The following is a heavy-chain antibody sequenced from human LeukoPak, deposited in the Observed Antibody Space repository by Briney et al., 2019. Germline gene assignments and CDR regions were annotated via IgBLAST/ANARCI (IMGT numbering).Heavy chain of an antibody. Sequence: PSETLSLTCAVYGGSFSGYYWSWIRQPPGKGLEWIGEINHSGSTNYNPSLKSRVTISVDTSKNQFSLKLSSVTAADTAVYYCARKRILLARGQQNYYYYGMDVWGRGTTVTVSS. CDR1: GGSFSGYY. CDR3: ARKRILLARGQQNYYYYGMDV. D-gene: IGHD2-15*01. J-gene: IGHJ6*02. V-gene: IGHV4-34*01. CDR2: INHSGST.